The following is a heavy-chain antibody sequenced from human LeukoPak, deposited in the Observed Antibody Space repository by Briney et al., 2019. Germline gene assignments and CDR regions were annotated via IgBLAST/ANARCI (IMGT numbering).Heavy chain of an antibody. J-gene: IGHJ1*01. CDR2: IKSDGST. Sequence: PGGSLRPSCAASGLTFSSYWMHWVRQAPGKGLVWVSRIKSDGSTNYADSVKGRFTISRDNAKNTVSLQMNSLRAEDTGVYYCARAPSEIGGYYPEYFRHWGQGTLVTVSS. V-gene: IGHV3-74*01. CDR3: ARAPSEIGGYYPEYFRH. D-gene: IGHD3-22*01. CDR1: GLTFSSYW.